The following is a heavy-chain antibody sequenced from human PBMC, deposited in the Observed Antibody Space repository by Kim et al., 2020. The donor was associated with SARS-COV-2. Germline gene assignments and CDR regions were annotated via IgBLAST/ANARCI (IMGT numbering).Heavy chain of an antibody. Sequence: GGSLRLSCAGSGFIFSTYAVHWVRQTLGGGLEWVAVTSFDGSDQFYADSVKGRFTISRDNSKNTLYLQMNSLRVEDTAMYYCARGLIGGYYFYGMDVWGQGTTVTVSS. V-gene: IGHV3-30*04. CDR2: TSFDGSDQ. D-gene: IGHD2-15*01. J-gene: IGHJ6*02. CDR3: ARGLIGGYYFYGMDV. CDR1: GFIFSTYA.